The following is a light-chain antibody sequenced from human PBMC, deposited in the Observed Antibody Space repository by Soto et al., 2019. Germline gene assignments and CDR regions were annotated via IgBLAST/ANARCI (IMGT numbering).Light chain of an antibody. V-gene: IGKV3-20*01. Sequence: EIVLTQSPGTLSLSPGERAALSCRASQSISRSYLAWYQRKRGQAPRLLIYGTSNRATGIPDRFSGSGSGTDFTLTISRLEPEDFAVYFCQQYGSSPYTFGQGTKVDIK. J-gene: IGKJ2*01. CDR2: GTS. CDR3: QQYGSSPYT. CDR1: QSISRSY.